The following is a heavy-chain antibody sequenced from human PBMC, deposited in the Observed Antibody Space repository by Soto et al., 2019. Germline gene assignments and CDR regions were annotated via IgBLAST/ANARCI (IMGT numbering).Heavy chain of an antibody. CDR2: IYYSGST. J-gene: IGHJ4*02. Sequence: SETLSLTCTVSGGSISSGGYYWSWIRQHPGKGLEWIGYIYYSGSTYYNPSLKSRVTMSVDTSKNQFSLKLSSVTAADTAVYYCARRGLRYCSSTSCNRNYYFDYWGQGTLVTVSS. D-gene: IGHD2-2*01. V-gene: IGHV4-31*03. CDR3: ARRGLRYCSSTSCNRNYYFDY. CDR1: GGSISSGGYY.